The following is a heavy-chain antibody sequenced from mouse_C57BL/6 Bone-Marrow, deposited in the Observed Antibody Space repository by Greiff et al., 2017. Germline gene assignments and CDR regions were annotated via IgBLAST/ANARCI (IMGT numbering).Heavy chain of an antibody. CDR1: GFTFSSYA. CDR2: ISSGGDYI. J-gene: IGHJ3*01. CDR3: TRDPSPKANSWFAY. D-gene: IGHD1-3*01. Sequence: DVMLVESGEGLVKPGGSLKLSCAASGFTFSSYAMSWVRQTPEKRLEWVAYISSGGDYIYYADTVKGRFTISRDNARNTLYLQMSSLKSEDTAMYYCTRDPSPKANSWFAYWGQGTLVTVSA. V-gene: IGHV5-9-1*02.